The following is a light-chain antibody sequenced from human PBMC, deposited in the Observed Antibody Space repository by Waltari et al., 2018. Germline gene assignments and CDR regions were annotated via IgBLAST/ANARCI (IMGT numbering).Light chain of an antibody. CDR3: QKYDSLPAT. J-gene: IGKJ1*01. V-gene: IGKV3-20*01. Sequence: EIVLTQSPGPLSLSPGERATLPCRASQSVGKYLAWYQQKPGQAPRLLLYNASNRATGIPDRFSGSGSGTDFSLTISRLEPEDFAIYFCQKYDSLPATFGQGTKVEIK. CDR2: NAS. CDR1: QSVGKY.